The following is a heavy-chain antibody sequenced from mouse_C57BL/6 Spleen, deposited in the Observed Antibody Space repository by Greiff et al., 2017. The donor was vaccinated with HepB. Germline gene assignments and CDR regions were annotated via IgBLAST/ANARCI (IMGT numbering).Heavy chain of an antibody. Sequence: VQLKESGPGLVKPSQSLSLTCSVSGYSITSGYYWNWLRQFPGNKLEWMGYISYDGSNNYNPSLKNRIPITRDTSKNQFFLKLNSVTTEDTATYYCARGIYDGYRYFDYWGQGTTLTVSS. CDR1: GYSITSGYY. CDR3: ARGIYDGYRYFDY. J-gene: IGHJ2*01. V-gene: IGHV3-6*01. D-gene: IGHD2-3*01. CDR2: ISYDGSN.